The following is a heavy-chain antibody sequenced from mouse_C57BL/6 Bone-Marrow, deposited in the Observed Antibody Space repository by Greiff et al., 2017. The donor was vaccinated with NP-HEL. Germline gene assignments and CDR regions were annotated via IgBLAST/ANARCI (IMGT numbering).Heavy chain of an antibody. CDR1: GYSITSGYY. D-gene: IGHD1-1*01. CDR2: ISYDGSN. Sequence: EVKLQESGPGLVKPSQSLSLTCSVTGYSITSGYYWNWIRQFPGNKLEWMGYISYDGSNNYNPSLKNRISITRDTSKNQFFLKLNSVTTEDTATYYCALITTVVSYYFDYWGQGTTLTVSS. J-gene: IGHJ2*01. CDR3: ALITTVVSYYFDY. V-gene: IGHV3-6*01.